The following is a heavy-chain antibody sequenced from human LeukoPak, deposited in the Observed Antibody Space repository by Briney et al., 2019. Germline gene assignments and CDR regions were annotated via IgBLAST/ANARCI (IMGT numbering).Heavy chain of an antibody. V-gene: IGHV1-18*01. J-gene: IGHJ5*02. D-gene: IGHD3-22*01. CDR1: GYTFTSYG. CDR3: ARCEADYYDSNGYYLGFDP. Sequence: ASVKVSCKASGYTFTSYGISWLRQAPGQGLEWMGWISAYNGNTNYAQKLQGRVTMTTDTSTSTAYMELRSLRSDDTAVYYCARCEADYYDSNGYYLGFDPWGQGTLVTVSS. CDR2: ISAYNGNT.